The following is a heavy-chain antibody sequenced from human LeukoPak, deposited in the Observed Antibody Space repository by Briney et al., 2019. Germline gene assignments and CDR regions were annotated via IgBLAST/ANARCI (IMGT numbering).Heavy chain of an antibody. Sequence: SETLSLTCAVYGGSFSGYYWSWIRQPPGKGLEWIGEINHSGSTNYNPSLKSRVTISVDTSKNQSSLKLSSATAADTAVYYCARGYYYFHWGQGTLVTVSS. J-gene: IGHJ4*02. V-gene: IGHV4-34*01. CDR3: ARGYYYFH. CDR2: INHSGST. CDR1: GGSFSGYY. D-gene: IGHD3-22*01.